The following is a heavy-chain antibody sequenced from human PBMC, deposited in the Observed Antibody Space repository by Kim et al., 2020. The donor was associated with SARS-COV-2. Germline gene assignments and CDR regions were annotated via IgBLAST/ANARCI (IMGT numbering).Heavy chain of an antibody. Sequence: GGSLRLSCAASGFTFGTYAMNWVRLAPGKRLKWVSTISNTGDNTYYADSVKGRFSISRDNSRNTVSLRMNSLTTEDTAIYYCAKSRNHFWSAIDNWGQGTLVTVSS. CDR3: AKSRNHFWSAIDN. CDR1: GFTFGTYA. V-gene: IGHV3-23*01. D-gene: IGHD3-3*02. J-gene: IGHJ4*02. CDR2: ISNTGDNT.